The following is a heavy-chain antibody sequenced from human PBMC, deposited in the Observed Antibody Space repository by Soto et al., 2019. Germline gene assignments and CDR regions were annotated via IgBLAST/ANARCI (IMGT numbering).Heavy chain of an antibody. Sequence: QVQLVESGGGVVQPGRSLRLSCAASGFTFSSYGMHWVRQAPGKGLEWVAVIWYDGSNKYYADSVKGRFTISRDNSKNTLYLQMTSLRAEDTAVYYCARGGCTNGVCYLYYFDYWGQGTPVTVSS. J-gene: IGHJ4*02. CDR3: ARGGCTNGVCYLYYFDY. CDR2: IWYDGSNK. D-gene: IGHD2-8*01. CDR1: GFTFSSYG. V-gene: IGHV3-33*01.